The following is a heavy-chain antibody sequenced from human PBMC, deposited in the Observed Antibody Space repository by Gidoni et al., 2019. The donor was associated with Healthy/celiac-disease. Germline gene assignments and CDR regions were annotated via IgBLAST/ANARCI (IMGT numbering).Heavy chain of an antibody. J-gene: IGHJ6*02. D-gene: IGHD6-6*01. CDR3: AKSFVGYYGMDV. CDR1: GFPFDDYA. Sequence: EVQLVESGGVVVQPGGSLRLSCAASGFPFDDYAMHWVRQAPGKGLEWVSLISWDGGSTYYADSVKGRFTISRDNSKNSLYLQMNSLRAEDTALYYCAKSFVGYYGMDVWGQGTTVTVSS. V-gene: IGHV3-43D*03. CDR2: ISWDGGST.